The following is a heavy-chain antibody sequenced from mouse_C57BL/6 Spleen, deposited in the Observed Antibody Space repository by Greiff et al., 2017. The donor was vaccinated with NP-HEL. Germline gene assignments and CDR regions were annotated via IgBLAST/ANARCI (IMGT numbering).Heavy chain of an antibody. CDR3: ARSDYGSSRDFDY. V-gene: IGHV1-69*01. Sequence: QVQLQQPGAELVMPGASVKLSCKASGYTFTSYWMHWVKQRPGQGLEWIGEIDPSDSYTNYNQKFKGKSTLTVDKSSSTAYMQLSSLTSEDSAVYYCARSDYGSSRDFDYWGQGTTLTVSS. D-gene: IGHD1-1*01. CDR1: GYTFTSYW. J-gene: IGHJ2*01. CDR2: IDPSDSYT.